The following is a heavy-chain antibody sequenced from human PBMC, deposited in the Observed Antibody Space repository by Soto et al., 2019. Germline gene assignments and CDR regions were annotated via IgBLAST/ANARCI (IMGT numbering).Heavy chain of an antibody. J-gene: IGHJ4*02. CDR1: GFIATNYA. CDR3: AKAGGDY. CDR2: FSGSGGAT. D-gene: IGHD3-10*01. V-gene: IGHV3-23*01. Sequence: PGGSLRFSCAATGFIATNYAMSWVRQAPGKGLEWVSGFSGSGGATFYADSVKGRFTLSRDSSRNTIYLQMDRLRAEDTAVYYCAKAGGDYWGQGTVVTVSS.